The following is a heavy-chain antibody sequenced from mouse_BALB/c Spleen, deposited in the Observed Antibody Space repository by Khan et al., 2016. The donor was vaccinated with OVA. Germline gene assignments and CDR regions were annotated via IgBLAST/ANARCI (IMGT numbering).Heavy chain of an antibody. Sequence: QVQLKESGPGLVAPSQSLSITCTVSGFSLTNYGINWVRQPPGKGLEWLGVLWGDGSTNYHSALISRLSISKDNSKSQVFLKLNSLQTDDTATYYCATWGTGYYAMDYWGQGTSVTVSA. CDR2: LWGDGST. V-gene: IGHV2-3*01. D-gene: IGHD4-1*01. CDR3: ATWGTGYYAMDY. CDR1: GFSLTNYG. J-gene: IGHJ4*01.